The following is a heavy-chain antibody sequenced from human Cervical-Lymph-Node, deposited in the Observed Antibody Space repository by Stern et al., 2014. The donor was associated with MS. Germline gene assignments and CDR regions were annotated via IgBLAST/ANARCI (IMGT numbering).Heavy chain of an antibody. J-gene: IGHJ4*02. CDR1: GYTFTNTG. Sequence: QVQLVESGAEVKQPGASVKVSCKASGYTFTNTGINWVRLAPGQGPKWMGWVSTYNGNTKYAQKLRGRVTMTTDTSTSTAYMELRSLRSDDTAVYYCARGDDKTSYDYWGQGTLVTVSS. CDR3: ARGDDKTSYDY. CDR2: VSTYNGNT. D-gene: IGHD1-1*01. V-gene: IGHV1-18*01.